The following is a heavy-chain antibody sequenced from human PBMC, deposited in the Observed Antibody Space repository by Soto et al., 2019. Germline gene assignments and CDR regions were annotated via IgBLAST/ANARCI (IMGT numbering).Heavy chain of an antibody. Sequence: GASVKVSCAASGFTFNTYAMSWVRQAPGKGLEWVSTISDSGGRTYYAASVKGRSTISRDNSKNTLYLLMNSLSAEDTALYYCAKFHGSGTYYNFPDYWGQGTLVTVSS. CDR1: GFTFNTYA. CDR3: AKFHGSGTYYNFPDY. V-gene: IGHV3-23*01. CDR2: ISDSGGRT. D-gene: IGHD3-10*01. J-gene: IGHJ4*02.